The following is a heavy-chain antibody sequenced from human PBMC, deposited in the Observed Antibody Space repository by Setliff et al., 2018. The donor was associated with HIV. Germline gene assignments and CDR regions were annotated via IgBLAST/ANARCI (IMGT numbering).Heavy chain of an antibody. CDR2: IWYDGSNK. V-gene: IGHV3-33*01. Sequence: GGSLRLSCAASGFSFSNYGMHWVRQAPGRGLEWVSIIWYDGSNKFYADSVKGRFTISRDNSKNTLYLQMNNLRVEETAVYYCARDFYSSTSGAVPDWGQGTAVTVSS. CDR3: ARDFYSSTSGAVPD. D-gene: IGHD6-6*01. CDR1: GFSFSNYG. J-gene: IGHJ6*02.